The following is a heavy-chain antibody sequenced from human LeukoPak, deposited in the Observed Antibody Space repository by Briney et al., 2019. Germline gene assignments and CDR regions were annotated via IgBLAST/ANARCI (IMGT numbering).Heavy chain of an antibody. D-gene: IGHD3-3*01. CDR1: GCTFTIYD. V-gene: IGHV1-8*01. Sequence: ASVKVSFKASGCTFTIYDINWVRQAPGQGLGWVGWMNPNSGNTGYAQKFQGRVTMTRNTSISTAYMELSSLRSEDTAVYYCARRNNYDFWSGYPRFDPWGQGTLVTVSS. J-gene: IGHJ5*02. CDR3: ARRNNYDFWSGYPRFDP. CDR2: MNPNSGNT.